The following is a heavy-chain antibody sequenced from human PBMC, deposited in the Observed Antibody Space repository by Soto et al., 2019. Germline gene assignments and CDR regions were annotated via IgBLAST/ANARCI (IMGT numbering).Heavy chain of an antibody. CDR3: ARDFSVWFGELLYSYFDY. D-gene: IGHD3-10*01. Sequence: VQLVESGGGLVKPGGSLRLSCAASGFTFSSYSMNWVRQAPGKGLEWVSSISSSSSYIYYADSVKGRFTISRDNAKNSLYLQMNSLRAEDTAVYYCARDFSVWFGELLYSYFDYWGQGTLVTVSS. J-gene: IGHJ4*02. CDR1: GFTFSSYS. V-gene: IGHV3-21*01. CDR2: ISSSSSYI.